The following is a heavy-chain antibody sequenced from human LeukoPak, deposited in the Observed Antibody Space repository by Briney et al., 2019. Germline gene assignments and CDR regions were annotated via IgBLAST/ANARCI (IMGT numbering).Heavy chain of an antibody. CDR3: ARERGGY. V-gene: IGHV1-18*01. Sequence: ASVKVSCKASGYTFSNYGISWVRQAPGQGLEWVGWIRGDNGNTNYAQKLQGRVTMTTDTSTSTAYMELRSLRSDDTAVYYCARERGGYWGQGTLVTVSS. CDR1: GYTFSNYG. J-gene: IGHJ4*02. D-gene: IGHD2-15*01. CDR2: IRGDNGNT.